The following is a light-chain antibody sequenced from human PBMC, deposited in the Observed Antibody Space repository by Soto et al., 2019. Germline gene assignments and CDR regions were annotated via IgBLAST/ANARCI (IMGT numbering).Light chain of an antibody. V-gene: IGKV3-20*01. CDR2: GAS. J-gene: IGKJ2*01. CDR1: QSISSSY. CDR3: QQYGSSSYT. Sequence: EIVLTQSPGTLSLSPGERATLSCRASQSISSSYLTWYQHKPGQAPRLLIYGASRRATGIPDRFSGSGSGTDFTLTISRLEPEDFAVYYCQQYGSSSYTVGQGTQLEIK.